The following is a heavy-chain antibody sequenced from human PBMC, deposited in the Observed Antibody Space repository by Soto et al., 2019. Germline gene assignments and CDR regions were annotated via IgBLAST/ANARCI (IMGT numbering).Heavy chain of an antibody. J-gene: IGHJ6*02. Sequence: VQLRESGPGLVKPSETLSLSGIVSGVSITGSYWSWVRQPAGKRLEWIGRIHSDGSSNYNPSLNGRLTMSLDRSKNKFSLNLRSVTAADTAIYFCARLFTVKTDYYFCMDVWGQGTTVTVSS. CDR1: GVSITGSY. CDR2: IHSDGSS. CDR3: ARLFTVKTDYYFCMDV. D-gene: IGHD3-10*01. V-gene: IGHV4-4*07.